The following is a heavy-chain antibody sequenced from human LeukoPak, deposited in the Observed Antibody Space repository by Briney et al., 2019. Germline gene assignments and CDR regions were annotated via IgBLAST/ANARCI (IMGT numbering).Heavy chain of an antibody. J-gene: IGHJ6*03. D-gene: IGHD6-13*01. CDR2: ISGSVSST. CDR1: GFTFSSYV. V-gene: IGHV3-23*01. Sequence: GGSLRLSCAASGFTFSSYVMSWVRQAAGKGLEWVSAISGSVSSTYYADSVKGRFTISRDNSKNTLYLQMNSLRAEDTAVYYCAKPHIAATDYYYYYMDVWGKGTTVTVSS. CDR3: AKPHIAATDYYYYYMDV.